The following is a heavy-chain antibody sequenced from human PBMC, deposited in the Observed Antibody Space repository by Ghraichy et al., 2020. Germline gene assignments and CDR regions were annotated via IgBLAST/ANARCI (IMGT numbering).Heavy chain of an antibody. D-gene: IGHD3-10*01. V-gene: IGHV3-23*01. J-gene: IGHJ4*02. CDR1: GFTFSSYA. Sequence: GESLNISCAASGFTFSSYAMSWVRQAPGKGLEWVSAISGSGGNTYYADSVKGRFTISRDNSKNTLYLQMNSLRAEDTAVYYCAKARGLGSYGAPPFDYWGQGTLVTVSS. CDR3: AKARGLGSYGAPPFDY. CDR2: ISGSGGNT.